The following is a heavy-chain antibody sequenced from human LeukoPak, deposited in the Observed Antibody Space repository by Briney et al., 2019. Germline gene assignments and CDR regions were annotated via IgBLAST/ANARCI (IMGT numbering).Heavy chain of an antibody. Sequence: SETLSLTCTVSGDSISYYYWSWLRQPPGKGLEWIGYIYYGGSTDYNPSLKSRVTISVDTSQNQFSLRLSSMTAADTAVYYCARHARDTSDYYDFWGQGTLVTVSS. CDR2: IYYGGST. CDR1: GDSISYYY. V-gene: IGHV4-59*08. J-gene: IGHJ4*02. CDR3: ARHARDTSDYYDF. D-gene: IGHD3-22*01.